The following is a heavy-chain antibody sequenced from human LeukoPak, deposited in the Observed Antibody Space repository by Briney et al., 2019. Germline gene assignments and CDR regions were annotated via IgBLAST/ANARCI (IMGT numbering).Heavy chain of an antibody. V-gene: IGHV1-58*02. Sequence: GASVKVSCKASGFTFSNSAIQWVRQARGLGLEWIGWIVVGSGKTNYAQKFQERVTIIRDMSTSTVYMELSSLRSEDTAVYYCAAGGSWFDPWGQGTLVTVSS. CDR3: AAGGSWFDP. J-gene: IGHJ5*02. CDR2: IVVGSGKT. CDR1: GFTFSNSA.